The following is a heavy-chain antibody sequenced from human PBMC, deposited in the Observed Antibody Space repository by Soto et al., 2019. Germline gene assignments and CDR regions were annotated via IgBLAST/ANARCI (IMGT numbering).Heavy chain of an antibody. CDR3: ARGPESGDF. V-gene: IGHV3-30*01. D-gene: IGHD1-26*01. J-gene: IGHJ4*02. CDR1: GFTFSTFA. Sequence: QVRMVESGGGVVQPGRSLRLSCATSGFTFSTFAMHWVRQAPGKGLEWVAHISYDGSEKDYSDSVKGRFTISRDNSDNTLFLQMNSLTSEDTGVYYCARGPESGDFWGQGTLVTVPA. CDR2: ISYDGSEK.